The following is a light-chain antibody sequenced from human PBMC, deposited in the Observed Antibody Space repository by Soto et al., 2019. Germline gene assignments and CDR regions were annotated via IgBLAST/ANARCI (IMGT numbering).Light chain of an antibody. V-gene: IGKV2-30*01. J-gene: IGKJ5*01. CDR1: QSLVYSNGNTY. CDR3: MQGTHWIT. CDR2: KVS. Sequence: DVVLTQSPLSLPVTLGQPASISCRSSQSLVYSNGNTYLNWFHQRPGQSSRRLIYKVSNRDSGVPDRFSGSGSGTDFTLTISRVEAEDVGVYYCMQGTHWITFGQGTRLEIK.